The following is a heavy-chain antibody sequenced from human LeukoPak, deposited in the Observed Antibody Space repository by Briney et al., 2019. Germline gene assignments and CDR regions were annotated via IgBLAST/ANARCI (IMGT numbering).Heavy chain of an antibody. CDR2: ISASGATT. V-gene: IGHV3-23*01. J-gene: IGHJ4*02. D-gene: IGHD4-17*01. CDR1: WFPLSSYV. Sequence: GGALRPSFAASWFPLSSYVMSWGRPPPGKGVGWGSYISASGATTYSADSVKGRFTISRDNSKNTLYLQMNSLRAEDTAVYYCAKGRPYGDYVSDFDYWGQGTLVTVSS. CDR3: AKGRPYGDYVSDFDY.